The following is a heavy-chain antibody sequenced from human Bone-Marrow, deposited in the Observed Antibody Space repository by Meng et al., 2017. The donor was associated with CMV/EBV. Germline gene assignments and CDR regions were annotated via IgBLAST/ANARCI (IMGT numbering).Heavy chain of an antibody. CDR1: GGTFSSYA. CDR2: IIPILGIA. V-gene: IGHV1-69*10. Sequence: SVKVSCKASGGTFSSYAISWVRQAPGQGLEWMGGIIPILGIANYAQKFQGRVTITADKSTSTAYMELSSLRSEDTAVYYCARGGTNYYYYDVDVWGQGTTVTVSS. J-gene: IGHJ6*02. CDR3: ARGGTNYYYYDVDV.